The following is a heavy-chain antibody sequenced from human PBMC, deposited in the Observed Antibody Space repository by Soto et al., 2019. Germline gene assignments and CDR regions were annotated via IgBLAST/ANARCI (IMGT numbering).Heavy chain of an antibody. V-gene: IGHV5-51*01. CDR1: GYSFTSYW. Sequence: PGESLKISCKGSGYSFTSYWIAWVRQMPGKGLEWMGIIYPGDSDTTYSPYFQGQVTISADKSISTAYLQWSSLKASDTAMYYCARHGLQRNYYYGMDVWGQGTTVTVSS. CDR2: IYPGDSDT. D-gene: IGHD4-4*01. J-gene: IGHJ6*02. CDR3: ARHGLQRNYYYGMDV.